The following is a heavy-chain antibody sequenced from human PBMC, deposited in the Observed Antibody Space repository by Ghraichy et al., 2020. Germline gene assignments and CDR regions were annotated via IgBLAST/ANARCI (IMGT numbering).Heavy chain of an antibody. Sequence: GGSPRLSCAASGFTFSSYSMNWVRQAPGKGLEWVSSISSSSSYIYYADSVKGRFTISRDNAKNSLYLQMNSLRAEDTAVYYCARVREYCSGGSCHGMDVWGQGTTVTVSS. J-gene: IGHJ6*02. CDR3: ARVREYCSGGSCHGMDV. V-gene: IGHV3-21*01. CDR1: GFTFSSYS. D-gene: IGHD2-15*01. CDR2: ISSSSSYI.